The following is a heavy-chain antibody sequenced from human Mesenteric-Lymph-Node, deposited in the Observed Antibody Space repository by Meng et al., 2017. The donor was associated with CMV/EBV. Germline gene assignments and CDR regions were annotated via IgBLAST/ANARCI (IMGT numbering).Heavy chain of an antibody. CDR1: GGSISSGGYY. J-gene: IGHJ4*02. CDR3: ARHSIEGATLDY. D-gene: IGHD1-26*01. Sequence: LRLSCSVSGGSISSGGYYWSWIRQHPEKGLEWIGYTHHSGSTYYNPSLKSRVTISVDTSKNQLSLRLRSVTAADTAVYYCARHSIEGATLDYWGQGTLVTVSS. CDR2: THHSGST. V-gene: IGHV4-31*03.